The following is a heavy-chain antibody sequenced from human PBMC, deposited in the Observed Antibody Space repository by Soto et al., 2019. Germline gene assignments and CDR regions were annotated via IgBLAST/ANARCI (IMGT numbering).Heavy chain of an antibody. CDR2: IIPIFGTA. D-gene: IGHD5-18*01. J-gene: IGHJ4*02. V-gene: IGHV1-69*12. CDR1: GGTFSSYA. Sequence: QVQLVQSGAEVKKPGSSVKVSCKASGGTFSSYAISWVRQAPGQGLEWMGGIIPIFGTANYAPKFQGRVTITADDSTSTAYMELSSLRSGDTAVYYCAIHPRGYSYVLEDYWGQGTLVTVSS. CDR3: AIHPRGYSYVLEDY.